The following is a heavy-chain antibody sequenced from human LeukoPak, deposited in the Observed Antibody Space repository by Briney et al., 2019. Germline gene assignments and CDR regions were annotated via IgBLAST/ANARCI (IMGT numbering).Heavy chain of an antibody. J-gene: IGHJ4*02. CDR2: SNPSGGST. D-gene: IGHD3-22*01. CDR3: ARGGLYYESRGRTFLNY. V-gene: IGHV1-46*01. Sequence: ASVKVSCKASGDTFSSYYFHWVRQAPGQGLEWMGVSNPSGGSTTYAQRFQGRVTMTRDMSTSTVNMELSSLRSDDTAVYYCARGGLYYESRGRTFLNYWGQGTLVTVSS. CDR1: GDTFSSYY.